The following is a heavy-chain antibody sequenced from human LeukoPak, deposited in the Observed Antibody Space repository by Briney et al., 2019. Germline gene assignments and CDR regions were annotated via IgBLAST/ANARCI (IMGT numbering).Heavy chain of an antibody. V-gene: IGHV3-23*01. J-gene: IGHJ3*02. CDR1: GFIFDSYA. CDR3: ARDHAPGI. Sequence: GGSLRLSCAASGFIFDSYAMSWVRQAPGKGLEWVSAISGSTRNIYYADSVKGRVTISRDHSKNTLYLQMNSLTVEDTAVYYCARDHAPGIWGQGTMVSVSS. CDR2: ISGSTRNI. D-gene: IGHD7-27*01.